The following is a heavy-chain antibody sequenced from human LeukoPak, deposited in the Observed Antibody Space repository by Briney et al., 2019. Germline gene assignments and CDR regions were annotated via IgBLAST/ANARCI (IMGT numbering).Heavy chain of an antibody. V-gene: IGHV3-48*03. D-gene: IGHD6-13*01. Sequence: GGSLRLSCAASGFTFSNYEMNWVRQTPGKGLEWVSYISDHGKSRNYVDSVKGRFTISRDNAKNSLYLQMNSRRVEDTAVYFCARARIAAPLLDYWGQGTLVTVSS. CDR3: ARARIAAPLLDY. CDR1: GFTFSNYE. J-gene: IGHJ4*02. CDR2: ISDHGKSR.